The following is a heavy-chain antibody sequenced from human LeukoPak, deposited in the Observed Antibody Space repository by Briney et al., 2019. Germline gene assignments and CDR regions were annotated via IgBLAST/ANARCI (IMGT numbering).Heavy chain of an antibody. CDR3: ARDQGTTYYYDSSGYTFDY. CDR1: GFSFSGYW. CDR2: VKSDGSEK. V-gene: IGHV3-7*01. Sequence: GGSLRLSCAASGFSFSGYWMTWVRQAPGKGLEWVANVKSDGSEKYYVDSVKGRFTISRDNAKNSLYLQMNSLRAEDTAVYYCARDQGTTYYYDSSGYTFDYWGQGTLVTVSS. D-gene: IGHD3-22*01. J-gene: IGHJ4*02.